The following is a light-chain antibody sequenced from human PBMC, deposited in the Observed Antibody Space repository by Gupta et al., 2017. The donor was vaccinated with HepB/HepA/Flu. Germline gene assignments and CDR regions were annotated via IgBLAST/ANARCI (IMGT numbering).Light chain of an antibody. CDR2: GAS. CDR3: QQYDEWWT. J-gene: IGKJ1*01. Sequence: VVTQSPDTLSVSPGERATLSCRASQSVGRDVAWYQLRPGQSPRLLIYGASTRATGIPARFSGGGSGTEFTLTITGLRSEDSATYYCQQYDEWWTFGQGTKVEIK. V-gene: IGKV3-15*01. CDR1: QSVGRD.